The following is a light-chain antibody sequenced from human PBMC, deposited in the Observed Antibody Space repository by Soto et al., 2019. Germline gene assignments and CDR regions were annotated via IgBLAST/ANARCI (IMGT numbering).Light chain of an antibody. CDR2: DAS. CDR1: QSISSW. CDR3: QQYNSYWT. Sequence: DIQMTQSPSTLSASVGDRVTITGRASQSISSWLAWYQQKPGKAPKLLIYDASSLESGVPSRFSGSGSGTEFTLTIRSLQPDDVATYYCQQYNSYWTFGQGTKVDIK. J-gene: IGKJ1*01. V-gene: IGKV1-5*01.